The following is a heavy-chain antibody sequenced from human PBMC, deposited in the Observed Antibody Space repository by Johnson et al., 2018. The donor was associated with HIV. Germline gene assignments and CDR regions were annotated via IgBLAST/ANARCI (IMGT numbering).Heavy chain of an antibody. Sequence: EVQLVESGGVVVQPVGSLRLSCAASGFTFDTYTMHWVRQAPGKGLEWVSLISWDGSSTYYADSVEGRFTISRDNSKNSLYLQMNSLRTEDAALYSGGKVSEAWAVIGAFDIWGQGTMVTVSS. CDR2: ISWDGSST. CDR3: GKVSEAWAVIGAFDI. V-gene: IGHV3-43*01. J-gene: IGHJ3*02. CDR1: GFTFDTYT. D-gene: IGHD2-21*01.